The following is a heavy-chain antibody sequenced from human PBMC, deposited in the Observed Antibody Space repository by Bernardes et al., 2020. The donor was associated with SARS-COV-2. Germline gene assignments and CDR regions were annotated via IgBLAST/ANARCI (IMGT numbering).Heavy chain of an antibody. Sequence: SETLSLTRAVSGDSISNYYWSWIRQTPGKGLEWIGYIYYSGTINYNPSLKSRVTISADTSKNQFSLKVSSVTAVDTGIYYCANYKSSWSGFDYWSQGTLVTVSS. V-gene: IGHV4-59*01. CDR3: ANYKSSWSGFDY. J-gene: IGHJ4*02. CDR1: GDSISNYY. CDR2: IYYSGTI. D-gene: IGHD6-13*01.